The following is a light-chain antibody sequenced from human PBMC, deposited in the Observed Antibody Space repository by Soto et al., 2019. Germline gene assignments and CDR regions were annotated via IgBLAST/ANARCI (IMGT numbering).Light chain of an antibody. V-gene: IGKV3-15*01. Sequence: EIVTTQSPATLSVSPGERVTLSCRASESLFGFLAWYQHKPGQAPRLLIYGVSTKATGVPARFSGSGSATDFTLTITSLQSDDSAVYYCQSYNDWPFAFGQGTKLEI. J-gene: IGKJ2*01. CDR1: ESLFGF. CDR2: GVS. CDR3: QSYNDWPFA.